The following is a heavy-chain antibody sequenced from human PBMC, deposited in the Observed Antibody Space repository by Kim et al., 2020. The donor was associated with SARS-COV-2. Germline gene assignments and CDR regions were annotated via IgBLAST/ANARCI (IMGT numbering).Heavy chain of an antibody. V-gene: IGHV1-2*02. J-gene: IGHJ6*02. Sequence: QKFQGRVTMTRDTSISTAYMELSRLRSDDTAVYYCARLRPNYYYYGMDVWGQGTTVTVSS. D-gene: IGHD3-16*01. CDR3: ARLRPNYYYYGMDV.